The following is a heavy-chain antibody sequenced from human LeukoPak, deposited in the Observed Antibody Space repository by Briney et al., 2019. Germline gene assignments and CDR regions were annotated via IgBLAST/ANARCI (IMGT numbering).Heavy chain of an antibody. D-gene: IGHD6-13*01. J-gene: IGHJ4*02. CDR1: GFTFSSYG. V-gene: IGHV3-30*18. CDR2: ISYDGSNK. CDR3: AKDGIAAARPSYFDY. Sequence: PGRSLRLSCAASGFTFSSYGVHWVRQAPGKGLEWVAVISYDGSNKYYADSVKGRFTISRDNSKNTLYLQMNSLRAEDTAVYYCAKDGIAAARPSYFDYWGQGTLVTVSS.